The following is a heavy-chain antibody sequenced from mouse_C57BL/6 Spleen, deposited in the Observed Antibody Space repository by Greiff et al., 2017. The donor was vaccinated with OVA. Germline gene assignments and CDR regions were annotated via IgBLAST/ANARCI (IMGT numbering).Heavy chain of an antibody. Sequence: VKLVESGPELVKPGASVKLSCKASGYTFTSYDINWVKQRPGQGLEWIGWIYPRDGSTKYNEKFKGKATLTVDTSSSTAYMELHSLTSEDSAVYFCARRNWDDAMDYWGQGTSVTVSS. CDR3: ARRNWDDAMDY. D-gene: IGHD4-1*01. CDR2: IYPRDGST. J-gene: IGHJ4*01. V-gene: IGHV1-85*01. CDR1: GYTFTSYD.